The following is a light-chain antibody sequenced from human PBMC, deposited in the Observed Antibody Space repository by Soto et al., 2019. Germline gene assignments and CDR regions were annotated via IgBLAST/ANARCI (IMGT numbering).Light chain of an antibody. J-gene: IGLJ1*01. V-gene: IGLV2-14*01. Sequence: QSVLTQPASVSGSPGQSITISCTGTSNDVRGYNYVSWYQHHPGKAPKLIIYDVTHRPSGVSDRFSGSKSGNTASLTISGLQADDEADYYCSSYTTLTSLYVFGTGTKVTI. CDR3: SSYTTLTSLYV. CDR1: SNDVRGYNY. CDR2: DVT.